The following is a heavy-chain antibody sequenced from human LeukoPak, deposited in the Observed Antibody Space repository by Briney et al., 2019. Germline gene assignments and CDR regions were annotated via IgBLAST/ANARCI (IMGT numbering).Heavy chain of an antibody. CDR1: GGSINSTFYC. J-gene: IGHJ6*02. D-gene: IGHD2-21*01. Sequence: PSETLSLTCTVSGGSINSTFYCWAWVRQPPGKGLEWIGSICNSGNTYYNPSLKSRVTMSVDTSKNQFSLRLSSVTAADTAVYYCARRTPPNSAYFYYYYGMDVWGQGTTVTVSS. V-gene: IGHV4-39*01. CDR2: ICNSGNT. CDR3: ARRTPPNSAYFYYYYGMDV.